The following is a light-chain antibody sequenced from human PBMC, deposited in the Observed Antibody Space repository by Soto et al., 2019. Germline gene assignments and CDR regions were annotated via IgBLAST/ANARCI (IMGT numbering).Light chain of an antibody. CDR1: QTINSW. CDR3: QQYDTLWT. Sequence: DIQMTQSPSILSASVGERVTITCRANQTINSWLAWYQQKPGQAPKLLIYKASTLESGVPSRFSGSGSGTEFTLALSSLQPDDFATYYCQQYDTLWTFGQGTKVEIK. CDR2: KAS. V-gene: IGKV1-5*03. J-gene: IGKJ1*01.